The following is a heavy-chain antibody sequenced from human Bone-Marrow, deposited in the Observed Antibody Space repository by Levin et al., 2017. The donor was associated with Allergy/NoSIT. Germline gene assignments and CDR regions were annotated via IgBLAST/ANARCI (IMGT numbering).Heavy chain of an antibody. J-gene: IGHJ4*02. D-gene: IGHD6-19*01. CDR2: ISYDGSNK. CDR1: GFTFSSYA. Sequence: SCAASGFTFSSYAMHWVRQAPGKGLEWVAVISYDGSNKYYADSVKGRFTISRDNSKNTLYLQMNSLRAEDTAVYYCARPPYSSGWYVLNYFDYWGQGTLVTVSS. CDR3: ARPPYSSGWYVLNYFDY. V-gene: IGHV3-30-3*01.